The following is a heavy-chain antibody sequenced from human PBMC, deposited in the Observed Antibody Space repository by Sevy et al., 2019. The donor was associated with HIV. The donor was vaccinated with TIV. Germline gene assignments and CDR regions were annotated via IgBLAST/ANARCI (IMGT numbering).Heavy chain of an antibody. CDR1: GVSISPYY. Sequence: SETLSLTCTVSGVSISPYYWTWVRQPPGKGLEWIGYIYYTGSSDHNSSLKSRVTTSVDTSKNQFSLRLTSVTAADTALYYCARQGGLVDRAFDYWGQGTLVTVSS. CDR2: IYYTGSS. CDR3: ARQGGLVDRAFDY. D-gene: IGHD3-10*01. J-gene: IGHJ4*02. V-gene: IGHV4-59*01.